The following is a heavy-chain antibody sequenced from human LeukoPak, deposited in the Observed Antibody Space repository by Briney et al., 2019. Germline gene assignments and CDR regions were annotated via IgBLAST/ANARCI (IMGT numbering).Heavy chain of an antibody. J-gene: IGHJ4*02. CDR1: GGSFSGYY. CDR2: INHSGST. V-gene: IGHV4-34*01. D-gene: IGHD5-12*01. Sequence: SETLSLTCAVYGGSFSGYYWSWIRQPPGKGLEWIGEINHSGSTNYNPSLKSRVTISVDTSKNQFSLKLSSVTAADTAVYYCARGQFRFRYSGWLGYWGQGTLVTVSS. CDR3: ARGQFRFRYSGWLGY.